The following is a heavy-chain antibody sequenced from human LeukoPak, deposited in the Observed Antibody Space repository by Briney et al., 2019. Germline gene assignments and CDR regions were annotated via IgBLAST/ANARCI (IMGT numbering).Heavy chain of an antibody. D-gene: IGHD3-16*01. V-gene: IGHV3-15*04. CDR2: IESYSDGGTA. CDR3: AGAYSAGWFTY. J-gene: IGHJ4*02. CDR1: GFTFSRYV. Sequence: TAGGSLRLSCAASGFTFSRYVMSWVRQAPGKGLEWVARIESYSDGGTADYAAPVKGRFTISRDDSKNTLYLQMDGLRADDTAVYYCAGAYSAGWFTYWGQGTPVTVSS.